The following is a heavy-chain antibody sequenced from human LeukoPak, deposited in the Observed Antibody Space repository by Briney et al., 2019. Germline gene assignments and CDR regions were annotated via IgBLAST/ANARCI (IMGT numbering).Heavy chain of an antibody. Sequence: GAAVKVSCKASGYTFTQYFIHWVRQAPGQGLEWMGRIRSDSGNTEYAQRFQGRVTMTRDTSLTTVYMELHSLTFDDAAVYYCARDLSSTPNWELDYWGQGALVTVSS. J-gene: IGHJ4*02. D-gene: IGHD1-26*01. CDR3: ARDLSSTPNWELDY. CDR2: IRSDSGNT. CDR1: GYTFTQYF. V-gene: IGHV1-2*06.